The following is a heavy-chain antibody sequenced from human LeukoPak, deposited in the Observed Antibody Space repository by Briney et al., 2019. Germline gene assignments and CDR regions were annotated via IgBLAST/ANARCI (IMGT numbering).Heavy chain of an antibody. CDR2: ISYDGSNK. J-gene: IGHJ4*02. V-gene: IGHV3-30-3*02. D-gene: IGHD6-19*01. CDR1: GFTFSSYA. Sequence: PGGSLRLSCAASGFTFSSYAMHWVRQAPGKGLEWVAVISYDGSNKYYADSVKGRFTISRDNSKNTLYLQMNSLRAEDTAVYYCAKFGVAGTTEGDYWGQGTLVTVSS. CDR3: AKFGVAGTTEGDY.